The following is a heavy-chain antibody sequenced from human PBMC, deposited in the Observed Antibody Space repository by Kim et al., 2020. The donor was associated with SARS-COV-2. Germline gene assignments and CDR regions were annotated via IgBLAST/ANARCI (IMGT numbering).Heavy chain of an antibody. CDR2: IYYSGST. J-gene: IGHJ6*02. CDR3: ARDFWGGYDQRYYYGMDV. D-gene: IGHD5-12*01. CDR1: GGSISSSSYY. Sequence: SETLSLTCTVSGGSISSSSYYWGWIRQPPGKGLEWIGSIYYSGSTYYNPSLKSRVTISVDTSKNQFSLKLSSVTAADTAVYYCARDFWGGYDQRYYYGMDVWGQGTTVTVSS. V-gene: IGHV4-39*07.